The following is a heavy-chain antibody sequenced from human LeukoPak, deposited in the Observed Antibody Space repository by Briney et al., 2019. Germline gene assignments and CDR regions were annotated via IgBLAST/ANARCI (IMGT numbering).Heavy chain of an antibody. Sequence: SETLSLTCTVSGGSISSGGYYWSWIRQHPGKGLEWIGYIYYSGSTYYNPSLKSRVTISVDTSKNQFSLKLSSVTAADTAEYYCARGPTYYYGSGFDYXXQGXLXXVSS. D-gene: IGHD3-10*01. J-gene: IGHJ4*02. V-gene: IGHV4-31*03. CDR3: ARGPTYYYGSGFDY. CDR2: IYYSGST. CDR1: GGSISSGGYY.